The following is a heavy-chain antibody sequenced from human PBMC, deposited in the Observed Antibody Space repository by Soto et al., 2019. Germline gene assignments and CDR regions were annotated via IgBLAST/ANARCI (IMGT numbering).Heavy chain of an antibody. J-gene: IGHJ6*02. CDR2: ISSSSSYI. V-gene: IGHV3-21*01. CDR3: SRTPLGAATIGDYYYGMDV. Sequence: EVQLVESGGGLVKPGGSLRLSCAASGFTFSSYSMNWVRQAPGKGLEWVSSISSSSSYIYYADSVKGRFTISRDNAKNSLYLQMNSRGAADTAVYYCSRTPLGAATIGDYYYGMDVWGQGTTVTVSS. D-gene: IGHD3-16*01. CDR1: GFTFSSYS.